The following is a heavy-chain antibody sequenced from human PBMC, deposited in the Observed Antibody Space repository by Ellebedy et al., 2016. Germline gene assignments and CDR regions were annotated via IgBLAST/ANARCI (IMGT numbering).Heavy chain of an antibody. CDR3: ANGIAAAGPDY. CDR2: ISSSSSYI. Sequence: GESLKISCAASGFTFSSYSMNWVRQAPGKGLEWVSSISSSSSYIYYADSVKGRFTISRDNAKNSLYLQMNSLRAEDTAVYYCANGIAAAGPDYWGQGTLVTVSS. V-gene: IGHV3-21*01. CDR1: GFTFSSYS. D-gene: IGHD6-13*01. J-gene: IGHJ4*02.